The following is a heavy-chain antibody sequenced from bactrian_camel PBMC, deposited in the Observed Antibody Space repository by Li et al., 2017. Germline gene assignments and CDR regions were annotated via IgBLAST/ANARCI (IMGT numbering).Heavy chain of an antibody. J-gene: IGHJ4*01. Sequence: DVQLVESGGGSVQAGGSLRLSCAASGYTYSNDCVGWFRQAPGKEREGVAQIYGPGGITEYDDSVKGRFTISQHSANTVYLQMDSLEPEDTGMYFCAAKATDCSQWNAYNYFGQGTQVTVS. CDR2: IYGPGGIT. V-gene: IGHV3S31*01. CDR3: AAKATDCSQWNAYNY. CDR1: GYTYSNDC. D-gene: IGHD3*01.